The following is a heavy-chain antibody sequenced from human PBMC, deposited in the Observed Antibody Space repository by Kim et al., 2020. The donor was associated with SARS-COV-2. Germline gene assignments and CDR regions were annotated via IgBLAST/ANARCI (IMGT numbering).Heavy chain of an antibody. CDR1: GYTFTSYG. CDR3: ARDHRRAMTTVTTPFDY. Sequence: ASVKVSCKASGYTFTSYGISWVRQAPGQGLEWMGWISAYNGNTNYAQKLQGRVTMTTDTSTSTAYMELRSLRSDDTAVYYCARDHRRAMTTVTTPFDYWGQGTLVTVSS. V-gene: IGHV1-18*01. D-gene: IGHD4-17*01. J-gene: IGHJ4*02. CDR2: ISAYNGNT.